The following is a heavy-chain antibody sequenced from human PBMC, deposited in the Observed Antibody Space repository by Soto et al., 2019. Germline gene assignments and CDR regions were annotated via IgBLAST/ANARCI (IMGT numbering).Heavy chain of an antibody. CDR3: TRIAPSYNMDV. CDR2: IRNKADNYAT. J-gene: IGHJ6*02. CDR1: GFTFSGSA. D-gene: IGHD2-21*01. V-gene: IGHV3-73*02. Sequence: EVHLVESGGGLVQPGGSLRLSCAASGFTFSGSAMHWVRQASGKGLEWVGRIRNKADNYATAYTASVKGRFIISRDDSKNTAYLQMNSLQTEATALYYCTRIAPSYNMDVWGQGTTVTVSS.